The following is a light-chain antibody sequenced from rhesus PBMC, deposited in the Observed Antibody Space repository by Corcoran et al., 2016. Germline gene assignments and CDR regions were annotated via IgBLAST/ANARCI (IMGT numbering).Light chain of an antibody. CDR2: YAS. Sequence: DIQMTQSPSSLSASVGDTVTITCRASQGISNYLAWYQQKPGQAPKPLIYYASNLESGVPSRFSASGSGTDFTLTISSLQPEDFAIYYCQQHNSYPRTFGQWTKVEIK. CDR3: QQHNSYPRT. CDR1: QGISNY. J-gene: IGKJ1*01. V-gene: IGKV1S14*01.